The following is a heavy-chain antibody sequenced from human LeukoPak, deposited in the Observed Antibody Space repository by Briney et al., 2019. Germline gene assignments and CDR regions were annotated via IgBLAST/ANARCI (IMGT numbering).Heavy chain of an antibody. CDR3: AKDRLGYCSGGSCYLNWFDP. D-gene: IGHD2-15*01. CDR2: ISGSGDST. CDR1: GFTFSSYA. Sequence: GGSLRLSCAASGFTFSSYAMSWVRQAPGKGLEWVSVISGSGDSTYYADSVKGRFTISRDNSKYTLYLQMNSLRVEDTAVYYCAKDRLGYCSGGSCYLNWFDPWGQGTLVTVSS. J-gene: IGHJ5*02. V-gene: IGHV3-23*01.